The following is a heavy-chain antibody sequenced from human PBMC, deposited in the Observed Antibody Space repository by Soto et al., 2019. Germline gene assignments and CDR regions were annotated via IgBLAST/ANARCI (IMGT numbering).Heavy chain of an antibody. CDR1: GFTFSSYA. D-gene: IGHD3-3*01. Sequence: EVQLLESGGGLVQPGGSLRLSCAASGFTFSSYAMSWVRQAPGKGLEWVAAISGSGGSRYYADSVKGRFTISRDNSKKALYLQMNSLSAEDTAVYYCAQVPYYDVWSGSTKGWFDPWGQGTLVTVAS. V-gene: IGHV3-23*01. J-gene: IGHJ5*02. CDR3: AQVPYYDVWSGSTKGWFDP. CDR2: ISGSGGSR.